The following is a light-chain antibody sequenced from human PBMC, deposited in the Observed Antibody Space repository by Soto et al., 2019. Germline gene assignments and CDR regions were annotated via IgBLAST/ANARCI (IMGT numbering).Light chain of an antibody. J-gene: IGKJ1*01. Sequence: DIQMTQSPSTLSASVGDRVTITCRASQSINTWLAWYQQKPGEAPKLLIYKASNLQSGVPSRFSGSGSGTEFTLTISSLQPDDFATYYCQHYNIYSETFGQGTKVELK. CDR2: KAS. CDR3: QHYNIYSET. V-gene: IGKV1-5*03. CDR1: QSINTW.